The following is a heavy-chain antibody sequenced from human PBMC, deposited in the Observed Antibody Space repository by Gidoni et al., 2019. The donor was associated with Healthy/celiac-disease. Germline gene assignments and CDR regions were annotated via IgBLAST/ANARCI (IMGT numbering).Heavy chain of an antibody. D-gene: IGHD2-2*01. CDR2: ISSSSSYR. J-gene: IGHJ6*02. CDR1: VFPFSSYS. Sequence: EVQLVESGGGLVKPGGSLRLSCAASVFPFSSYSMNWVRQSPGKGLEWVSSISSSSSYRYYADSVKGRFTTSRDNAKNSLYLQMNSLRAEDTAVYYCARDQPYCSSTSCHESAYYYYGMDVWGQGTTVTVSS. V-gene: IGHV3-21*01. CDR3: ARDQPYCSSTSCHESAYYYYGMDV.